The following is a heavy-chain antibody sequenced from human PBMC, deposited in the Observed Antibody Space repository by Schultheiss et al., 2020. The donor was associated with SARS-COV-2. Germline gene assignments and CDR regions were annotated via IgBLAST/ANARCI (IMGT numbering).Heavy chain of an antibody. D-gene: IGHD3-10*01. CDR2: IYTSGST. CDR1: GGSISSYY. Sequence: SQTLSLTCTVSGGSISSYYWRWIRQPAGKGLEWIGRIYTSGSTNYNPSLKSRVTMSVDTSKNQFSLKLSSVTAADTAVYYCARFHTGGSGSYLTPDYYYGMDVWSLGTTVTVAS. CDR3: ARFHTGGSGSYLTPDYYYGMDV. V-gene: IGHV4-4*07. J-gene: IGHJ6*02.